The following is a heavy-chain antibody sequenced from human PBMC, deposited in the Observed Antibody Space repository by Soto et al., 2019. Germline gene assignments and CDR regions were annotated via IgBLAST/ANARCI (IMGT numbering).Heavy chain of an antibody. CDR2: IWYDGSNK. CDR3: ARDQTEYCTGGSCYWFDP. Sequence: QVQLVESGGGVVQPGRSLRLSCAASGFTFSSYGMHWVRQAPGKGLEWVAVIWYDGSNKYYADSVKGRFTISRDNSKNTLYLQMNSLRAEDTAVYYCARDQTEYCTGGSCYWFDPWGQGTLVTVSS. D-gene: IGHD2-15*01. CDR1: GFTFSSYG. J-gene: IGHJ5*02. V-gene: IGHV3-33*01.